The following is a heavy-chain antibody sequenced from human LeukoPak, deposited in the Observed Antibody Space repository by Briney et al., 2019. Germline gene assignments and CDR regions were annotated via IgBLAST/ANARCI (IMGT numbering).Heavy chain of an antibody. D-gene: IGHD3-22*01. J-gene: IGHJ3*02. CDR1: GGSVNSGSYY. CDR3: ARDRKNYDTNDAFDI. Sequence: SETLSLTCTVSGGSVNSGSYYWSWIRQPPGKGLEWIGYIYYGGSTDYNPSLKSRVTISVDTSKNQFSLKLSSVTAADTAVYYCARDRKNYDTNDAFDIWGQGTMVTVSS. V-gene: IGHV4-61*01. CDR2: IYYGGST.